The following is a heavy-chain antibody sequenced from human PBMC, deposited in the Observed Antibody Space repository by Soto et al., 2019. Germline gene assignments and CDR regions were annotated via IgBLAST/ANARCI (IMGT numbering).Heavy chain of an antibody. Sequence: SETLSLTCTVSGGSISSSSYYWGWIRQPPGKGLEWIGSIYYSGSTYYNPSLKSRVTISVDTSKNQFSLTLSSVTAADTAVYYCANGRAREHDYGGNYFDYWGQGTLVTVSS. CDR2: IYYSGST. CDR3: ANGRAREHDYGGNYFDY. V-gene: IGHV4-39*01. CDR1: GGSISSSSYY. D-gene: IGHD4-17*01. J-gene: IGHJ4*02.